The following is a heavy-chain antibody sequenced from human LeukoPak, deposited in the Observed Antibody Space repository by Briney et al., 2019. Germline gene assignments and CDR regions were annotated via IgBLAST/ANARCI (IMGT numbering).Heavy chain of an antibody. V-gene: IGHV4-34*01. Sequence: SETLSLTCAVYGGSFSGYYWSWIRQPPGKGLEWIGEINHSGSTNYNPSLKSRVTISVDTSKNQFSLKLSSVTAADTAVYYCATTIRGQPVSPSWFDSWGQGTRVTVSS. D-gene: IGHD6-13*01. CDR3: ATTIRGQPVSPSWFDS. CDR2: INHSGST. CDR1: GGSFSGYY. J-gene: IGHJ5*01.